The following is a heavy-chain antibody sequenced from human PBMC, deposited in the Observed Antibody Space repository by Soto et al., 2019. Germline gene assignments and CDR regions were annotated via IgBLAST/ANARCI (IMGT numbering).Heavy chain of an antibody. CDR2: ISTYNGDT. V-gene: IGHV1-18*01. CDR3: ARDPYNVLMVNAPNLYGMDV. CDR1: GYTFTTYD. J-gene: IGHJ6*02. Sequence: QVQLVQSGAEVKKPGASVKVSCKASGYTFTTYDISWVRQAPGQGLEWMGRISTYNGDTNYPQSLQGRLTMTTDTSTNTAYMELRSLRSDATAVYYCARDPYNVLMVNAPNLYGMDVWGQGTTVTVSS. D-gene: IGHD2-8*01.